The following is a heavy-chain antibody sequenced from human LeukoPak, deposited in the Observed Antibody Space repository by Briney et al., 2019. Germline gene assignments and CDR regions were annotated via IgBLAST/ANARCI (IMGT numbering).Heavy chain of an antibody. Sequence: PSETLSLTCTVSGGSISSYYWSWTRQPPGKGLEWVGYIYYSGDTNYNPSLKSRVTISVDTSKNKFSLKLSSVTAADTAVYYCARGGRIWFDPWGQGTLVTVSS. CDR3: ARGGRIWFDP. J-gene: IGHJ5*02. CDR1: GGSISSYY. V-gene: IGHV4-59*01. CDR2: IYYSGDT.